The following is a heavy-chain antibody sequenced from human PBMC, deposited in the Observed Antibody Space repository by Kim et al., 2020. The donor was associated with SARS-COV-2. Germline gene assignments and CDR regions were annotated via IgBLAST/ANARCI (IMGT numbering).Heavy chain of an antibody. V-gene: IGHV4-39*07. CDR3: ASKTSQDSSWHEIDY. D-gene: IGHD6-13*01. CDR1: GGSISSSSYY. Sequence: SETLSLTCTVSGGSISSSSYYWGWIRQPPGKGLEWIGSIYYSGSTYYNPSLKSLVTISVDTSKNQFSLKLSSVTAADTAVYYCASKTSQDSSWHEIDYWGQGTLVTVSS. CDR2: IYYSGST. J-gene: IGHJ4*02.